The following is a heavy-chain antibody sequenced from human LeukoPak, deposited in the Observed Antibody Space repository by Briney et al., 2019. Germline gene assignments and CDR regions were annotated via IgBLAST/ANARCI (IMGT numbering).Heavy chain of an antibody. Sequence: GASVKVSCTAAGGTVTSYAISWVRQAPGQGREGMGGIIPIFGTANYAQKFQGRVTITTDESTSTAYMELSSLRSEDTAVYYCARSQGIAVAGTYNWFDLWGQGTLVTVSS. D-gene: IGHD6-19*01. CDR2: IIPIFGTA. CDR3: ARSQGIAVAGTYNWFDL. J-gene: IGHJ5*02. CDR1: GGTVTSYA. V-gene: IGHV1-69*05.